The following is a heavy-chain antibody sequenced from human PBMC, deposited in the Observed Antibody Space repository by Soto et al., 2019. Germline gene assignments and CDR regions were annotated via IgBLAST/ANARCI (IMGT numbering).Heavy chain of an antibody. CDR1: GFTFSSYG. J-gene: IGHJ4*02. D-gene: IGHD3-22*01. Sequence: SLRLSCAASGFTFSSYGMHWVRQAPGEGLEWVADVSFDGSDKHYADSVKGRFTISRDNSKNTLFLQMNSLSAEDTAVYYCAKSPYDRSGYYYYFQDWGRRTLVTVSS. CDR3: AKSPYDRSGYYYYFQD. V-gene: IGHV3-30*18. CDR2: VSFDGSDK.